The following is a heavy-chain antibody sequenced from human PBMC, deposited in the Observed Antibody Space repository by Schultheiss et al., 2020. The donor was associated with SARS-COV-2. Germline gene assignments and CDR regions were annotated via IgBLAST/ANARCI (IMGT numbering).Heavy chain of an antibody. CDR2: ISSSGSTI. D-gene: IGHD6-19*01. J-gene: IGHJ2*01. Sequence: GGSLRLSCAASGFTFDDYGMSWVRQAPGKGLEWVSYISSSGSTIYYADSVKGRFTISRDNAKNSLYLQMNSLRAEDTAVYYCARLPIAVVSWGWYFDLWGRGTLVTVSS. V-gene: IGHV3-11*01. CDR1: GFTFDDYG. CDR3: ARLPIAVVSWGWYFDL.